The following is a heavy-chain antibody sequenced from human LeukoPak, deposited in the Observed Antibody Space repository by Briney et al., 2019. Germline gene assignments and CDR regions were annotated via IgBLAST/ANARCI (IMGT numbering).Heavy chain of an antibody. CDR1: GFTFDDYG. V-gene: IGHV3-21*06. CDR3: ARGITIFGVVIMGAIDM. Sequence: GGSLRLSCAASGFTFDDYGMSWVRQAPGKGLEWVSSISSSSSYIYYADSVKGRFTISRDNAKNLLYLQMNSLRAEDTAVYYCARGITIFGVVIMGAIDMWGQGTMVTVSS. J-gene: IGHJ3*02. D-gene: IGHD3-3*01. CDR2: ISSSSSYI.